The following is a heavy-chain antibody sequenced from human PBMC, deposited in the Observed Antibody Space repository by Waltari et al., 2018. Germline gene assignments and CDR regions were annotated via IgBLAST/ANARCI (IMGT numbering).Heavy chain of an antibody. Sequence: EVKLVESGGGLVHPGGTLRLSCVASGLAVSDTHMRWVRQAPGKGLECVSILYPPGSAYNADSVEGRFTISRDSSENMVHLQMNRLRLEDSATYYCATARDEHTAMVYFDNGGQGTLVSVSS. V-gene: IGHV3-66*02. CDR1: GLAVSDTH. J-gene: IGHJ4*02. CDR2: LYPPGSA. D-gene: IGHD5-18*01. CDR3: ATARDEHTAMVYFDN.